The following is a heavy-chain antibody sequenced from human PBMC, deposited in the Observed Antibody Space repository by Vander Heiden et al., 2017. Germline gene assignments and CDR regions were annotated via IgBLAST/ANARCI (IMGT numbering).Heavy chain of an antibody. J-gene: IGHJ4*02. Sequence: EVQLVESGGGLVKPGGSLRLSCAASGFTFSSYSMNWVRQAPGKGLEWVSSISSSRRYIDDADSVKGRFTISRDNAKNSMYLKMNSLRAEDAAVYDCAGGYGEFDYWGQGTLVTVYS. CDR1: GFTFSSYS. CDR3: AGGYGEFDY. V-gene: IGHV3-21*01. CDR2: ISSSRRYI. D-gene: IGHD4-17*01.